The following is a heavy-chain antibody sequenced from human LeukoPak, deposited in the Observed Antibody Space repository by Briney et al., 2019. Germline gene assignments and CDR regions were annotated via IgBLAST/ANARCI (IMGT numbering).Heavy chain of an antibody. V-gene: IGHV3-21*01. CDR1: GFTFSSYS. CDR3: ARVRWAVDTAMEN. J-gene: IGHJ4*02. Sequence: PGGSLGLSCAASGFTFSSYSMNWVRQAPGKGLEWVSSISSSSSYIYYADSVKGRFTISRDNAKDSLYLQMNSLRAEDTAVYYCARVRWAVDTAMENWGQGTLVTVSS. D-gene: IGHD5-18*01. CDR2: ISSSSSYI.